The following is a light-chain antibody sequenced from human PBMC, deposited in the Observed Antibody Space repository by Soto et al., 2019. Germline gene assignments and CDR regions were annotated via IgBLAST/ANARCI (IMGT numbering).Light chain of an antibody. Sequence: QSVLTQPPSASGTPGQRVTISCSGSSSNIGSHTVNWYQQLPGTAPKLLIYRNDQRPSGVPDRFSGSKSGTSASLAISGLQSEDEADYYCAAWDDSLNALFGTGTKLTVL. CDR3: AAWDDSLNAL. V-gene: IGLV1-44*01. CDR1: SSNIGSHT. CDR2: RND. J-gene: IGLJ1*01.